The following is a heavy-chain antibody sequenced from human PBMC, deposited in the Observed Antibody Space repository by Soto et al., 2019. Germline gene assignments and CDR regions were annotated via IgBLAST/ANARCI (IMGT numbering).Heavy chain of an antibody. CDR1: GGSISSGGYY. CDR2: IYYSGST. Sequence: SETLSLTCTVSGGSISSGGYYWSWIRQHPGKGLEWIGYIYYSGSTYYNPSLKSRVTISVDTSKNQFSLKLSSVTAADTAVYYCARGYYDFWSGYYSNWFDPWGQGTLVTVSS. J-gene: IGHJ5*02. D-gene: IGHD3-3*01. CDR3: ARGYYDFWSGYYSNWFDP. V-gene: IGHV4-31*03.